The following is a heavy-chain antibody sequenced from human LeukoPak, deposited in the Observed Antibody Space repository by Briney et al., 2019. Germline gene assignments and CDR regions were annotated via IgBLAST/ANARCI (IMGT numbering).Heavy chain of an antibody. D-gene: IGHD3-16*01. CDR3: AKYGSGQLWLLGWYFDF. CDR1: GYTFYNYA. J-gene: IGHJ2*01. V-gene: IGHV3-23*01. CDR2: ISHDVAST. Sequence: GGSQRLSCAASGYTFYNYAVTWVRQAPGKGLEWVSSISHDVASTHYADSVKGRFTISRDNSKNTVFLQMDSLRAEDTAVYFCAKYGSGQLWLLGWYFDFWGRGTLVSVSS.